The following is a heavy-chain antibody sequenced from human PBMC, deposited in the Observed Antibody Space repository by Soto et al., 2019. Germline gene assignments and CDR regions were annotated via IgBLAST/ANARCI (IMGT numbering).Heavy chain of an antibody. CDR1: GYTFTSYA. D-gene: IGHD3-3*01. CDR3: AREGSPHITIFGVVTSQYYYGMDV. Sequence: QVQLVQSGAEVKKPGASVKVSCKASGYTFTSYAMHWVRQAPGQRLEWMGWINAGNGNTKYSQKFQGRVTITRDTSASTAYMELSSLRSEDTAVYYCAREGSPHITIFGVVTSQYYYGMDVWGQGTTVTVSS. CDR2: INAGNGNT. V-gene: IGHV1-3*01. J-gene: IGHJ6*02.